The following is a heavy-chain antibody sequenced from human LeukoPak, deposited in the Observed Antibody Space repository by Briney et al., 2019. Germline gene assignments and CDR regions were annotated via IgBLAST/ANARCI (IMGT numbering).Heavy chain of an antibody. CDR1: GYTFTSYS. Sequence: ASVKVSCKASGYTFTSYSLNWVRQAPGQGPEWMGTINPSGGTTNYAQKFQGRITMTRDTSTSTVYMELSSLRSEDTAVYYCARAHVAGNSDGFDPWGQGTLVTVSS. CDR2: INPSGGTT. CDR3: ARAHVAGNSDGFDP. J-gene: IGHJ5*02. D-gene: IGHD4-23*01. V-gene: IGHV1-46*01.